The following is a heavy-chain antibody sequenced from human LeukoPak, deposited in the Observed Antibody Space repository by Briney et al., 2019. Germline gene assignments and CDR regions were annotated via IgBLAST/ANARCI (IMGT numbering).Heavy chain of an antibody. D-gene: IGHD6-13*01. CDR2: IRYDGSNK. Sequence: PGGSLRLSCAASGFTFSSYGMHWVRQAPGKGLEWVAFIRYDGSNKYYADSVKGRFTISRDNSKNTLYLQMNSLRAEDTAVYYCAKDLGRIAAALYYYYGMDVWGQGTTVTVSS. J-gene: IGHJ6*02. CDR1: GFTFSSYG. V-gene: IGHV3-30*02. CDR3: AKDLGRIAAALYYYYGMDV.